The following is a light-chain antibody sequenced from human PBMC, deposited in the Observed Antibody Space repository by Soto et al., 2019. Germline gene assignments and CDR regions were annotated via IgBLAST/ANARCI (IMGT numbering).Light chain of an antibody. CDR1: QNIFTW. J-gene: IGKJ4*01. Sequence: DIQMTQSPSTLSASVGDTVTITCRASQNIFTWLAWYQHKPGKAPKLLMYDASILESGVPSRFSGSGTGTQFPLPIRRLPTDDFGTYYCQQYNTHSFGGGTKVEIK. CDR2: DAS. V-gene: IGKV1-5*01. CDR3: QQYNTHS.